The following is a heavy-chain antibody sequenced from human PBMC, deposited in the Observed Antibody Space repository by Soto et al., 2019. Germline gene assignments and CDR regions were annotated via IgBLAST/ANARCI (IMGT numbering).Heavy chain of an antibody. CDR3: ARERMITFGGVMEYNWFDP. D-gene: IGHD3-16*01. CDR1: GYTFTSYG. V-gene: IGHV1-18*01. CDR2: ISAYNGNT. Sequence: ASVKVSCKASGYTFTSYGISWVRQAPGQGLEWMGWISAYNGNTNYAQKLQGRVTMTTDTSTSTAYMELRSLRSDDTAVYYCARERMITFGGVMEYNWFDPWGQGTLVTVSS. J-gene: IGHJ5*02.